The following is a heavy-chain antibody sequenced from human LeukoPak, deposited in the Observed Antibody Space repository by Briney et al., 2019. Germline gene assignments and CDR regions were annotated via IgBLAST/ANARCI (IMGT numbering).Heavy chain of an antibody. Sequence: GGSLRLSCAASGLTVSSNYMSWVRQAPGKGLEWVSIIFSGGSTFYGDSVKGRFTISRDNSKNTLYLQMNTLRAEDTALYYCAKDRLPVQRGIDYWGQGTLVTVSS. D-gene: IGHD3-16*01. CDR2: IFSGGST. V-gene: IGHV3-53*01. CDR1: GLTVSSNY. J-gene: IGHJ4*02. CDR3: AKDRLPVQRGIDY.